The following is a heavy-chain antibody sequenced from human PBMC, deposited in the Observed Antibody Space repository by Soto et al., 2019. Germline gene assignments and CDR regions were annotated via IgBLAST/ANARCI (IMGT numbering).Heavy chain of an antibody. CDR2: IYFSGST. D-gene: IGHD3-9*01. J-gene: IGHJ4*02. CDR1: GGSISSSNYY. V-gene: IGHV4-39*01. CDR3: ARHRGYYHILTGYYTELNFDY. Sequence: KASETLSLTCTVSGGSISSSNYYWGWIRQPPGKGLEWIGSIYFSGSTYYNPSLKSRVTISVDTSKNQFSLKLSSVTAADTAVYYCARHRGYYHILTGYYTELNFDYWGRGTLVTVSS.